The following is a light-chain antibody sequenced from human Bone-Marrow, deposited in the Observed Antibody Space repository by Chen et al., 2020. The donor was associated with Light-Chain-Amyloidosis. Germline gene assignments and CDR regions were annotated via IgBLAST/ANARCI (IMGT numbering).Light chain of an antibody. Sequence: SYVLTHPPWLPVAPGQTPTIAWGGNNIGSTSVHWYQQTPGQAPLLVVYDDSDRPSGIPERLSGSNSGNTATLTISRVEAGDEADYYCQVWDRSSDRPVFGGGTKLTVL. V-gene: IGLV3-21*02. J-gene: IGLJ3*02. CDR1: NIGSTS. CDR3: QVWDRSSDRPV. CDR2: DDS.